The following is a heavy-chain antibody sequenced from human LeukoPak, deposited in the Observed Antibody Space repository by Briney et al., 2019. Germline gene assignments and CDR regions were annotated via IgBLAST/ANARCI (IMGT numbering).Heavy chain of an antibody. CDR1: GFTFSSYS. CDR3: ARDQLYCSDGTCSAHNWFDP. D-gene: IGHD2-8*01. CDR2: ISSSSSYI. J-gene: IGHJ5*02. Sequence: PAGSLRLSCAASGFTFSSYSMNWVRQAPGKGLEWVSSISSSSSYIYYADSVKGRFTISRDNAKNSLYLQMNSLRAEYTAVYYCARDQLYCSDGTCSAHNWFDPWGQGTLVTVSS. V-gene: IGHV3-21*01.